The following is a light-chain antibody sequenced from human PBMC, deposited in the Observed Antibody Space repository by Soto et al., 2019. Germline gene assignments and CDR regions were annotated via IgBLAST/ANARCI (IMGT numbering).Light chain of an antibody. Sequence: DIQLTQSPSSLSASVGDRVTITCRASQGVSKWLAWYQQKPGKAPILLIHGASSLQSGVPSRFSGSGSGTDFTLTITRLHPEDIATYYCQHANSFPLTFGQGTRLDIK. V-gene: IGKV1-12*01. CDR3: QHANSFPLT. CDR1: QGVSKW. J-gene: IGKJ5*01. CDR2: GAS.